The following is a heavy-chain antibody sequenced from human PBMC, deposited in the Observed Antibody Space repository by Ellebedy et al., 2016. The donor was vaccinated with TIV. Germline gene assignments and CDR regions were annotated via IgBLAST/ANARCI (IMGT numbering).Heavy chain of an antibody. CDR1: IYSFPTDF. Sequence: MPGGSLRLSCTVSIYSFPTDFWHWIRQTPGKGLEWIGYIYYNGSASYNHSLKSRATMSIDTSKNQVSLKLSSVTAADTAVYYCARASYSIGYYGIDYWGPGNLVTVSS. CDR3: ARASYSIGYYGIDY. CDR2: IYYNGSA. J-gene: IGHJ4*02. V-gene: IGHV4-59*01. D-gene: IGHD3-10*01.